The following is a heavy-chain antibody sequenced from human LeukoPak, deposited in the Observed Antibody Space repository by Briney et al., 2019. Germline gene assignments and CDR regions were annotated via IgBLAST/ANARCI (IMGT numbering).Heavy chain of an antibody. J-gene: IGHJ5*02. D-gene: IGHD3-16*01. Sequence: SETLSLTCTVSGYSISSGYYWGLSRQPPGKGLEWRGSIYHSGSTYYNPSLKSRVTISVDTSKNQFSLKLSSVTAADTAVYYCARDRSWELGEPRHNWFDPWGQGTLVTVSS. CDR2: IYHSGST. CDR3: ARDRSWELGEPRHNWFDP. V-gene: IGHV4-38-2*02. CDR1: GYSISSGYY.